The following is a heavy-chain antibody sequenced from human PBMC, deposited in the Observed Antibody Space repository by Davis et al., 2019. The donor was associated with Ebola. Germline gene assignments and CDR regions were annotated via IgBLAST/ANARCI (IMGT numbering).Heavy chain of an antibody. Sequence: GESLKISCAASGFTVSNSYMTWVRQAPGKGPEWVTVIYSSGSTHYADSVKGRFTFSRDNSNNTLSLQMNSLRAEDTAVYYCARVSVIGTGGWWNDDYWGQGTLVTVSS. CDR2: IYSSGST. CDR1: GFTVSNSY. CDR3: ARVSVIGTGGWWNDDY. V-gene: IGHV3-53*01. J-gene: IGHJ4*02. D-gene: IGHD6-19*01.